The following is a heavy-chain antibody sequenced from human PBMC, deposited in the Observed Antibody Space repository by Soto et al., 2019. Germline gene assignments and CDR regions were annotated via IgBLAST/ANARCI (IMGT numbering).Heavy chain of an antibody. J-gene: IGHJ5*02. D-gene: IGHD6-19*01. CDR1: GFTFSGSA. V-gene: IGHV3-73*01. Sequence: EVQLVESGGGLVQPGGSLKLSCAASGFTFSGSAMHWVRQASGKGLEWVGRIRSKANSYATAYAASVKGRFTISRDDSKNRAYLKLNSLKTEDTAVYYCTRRMVAVAETAWAQGTLVTVSS. CDR2: IRSKANSYAT. CDR3: TRRMVAVAETA.